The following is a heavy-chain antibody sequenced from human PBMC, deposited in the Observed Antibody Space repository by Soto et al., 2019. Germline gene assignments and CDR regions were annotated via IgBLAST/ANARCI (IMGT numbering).Heavy chain of an antibody. CDR2: IYHSGST. D-gene: IGHD2-8*01. CDR3: ARSHYTYGLLIDY. J-gene: IGHJ4*02. CDR1: GYSISSYYY. V-gene: IGHV4-38-2*01. Sequence: SETLSLTCAVSGYSISSYYYWGWIRQPPGKGLEWIGSIYHSGSTFSHPSLTSRVFISVDTSKNEFSLRLTSVTAADTAVYYCARSHYTYGLLIDYWGPGTLVTVSS.